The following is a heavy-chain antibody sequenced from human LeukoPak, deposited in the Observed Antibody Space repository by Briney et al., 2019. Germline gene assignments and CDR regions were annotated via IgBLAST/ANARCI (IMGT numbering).Heavy chain of an antibody. D-gene: IGHD2-2*02. CDR1: GGTFSSYA. Sequence: SVKVSCKASGGTFSSYAISWVRQAPGQGLEWMGGIIPIFGTANYAQKFQGRVTITTDESTSTAYMELSSLRSEDTAVYYCARGEGDCSSTSCYTDDYYYYMDVWGKGTTVTVSS. CDR2: IIPIFGTA. J-gene: IGHJ6*03. CDR3: ARGEGDCSSTSCYTDDYYYYMDV. V-gene: IGHV1-69*05.